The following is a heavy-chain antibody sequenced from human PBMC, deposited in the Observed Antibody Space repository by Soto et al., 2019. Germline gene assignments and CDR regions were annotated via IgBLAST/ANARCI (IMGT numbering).Heavy chain of an antibody. CDR1: GFTFSSYW. V-gene: IGHV5-10-1*01. CDR3: ARHIWLWFGELLVDWLPHYIKDL. J-gene: IGHJ6*02. CDR2: IDPSDSYT. D-gene: IGHD3-10*01. Sequence: PGGSLRLSCAASGFTFSSYWMSWVRQAPGKGLEWMGRIDPSDSYTNYSPSFQGHVTISADKSISTAYLQWSSLKASDTAMYYCARHIWLWFGELLVDWLPHYIKDLWGQGTTVTVSS.